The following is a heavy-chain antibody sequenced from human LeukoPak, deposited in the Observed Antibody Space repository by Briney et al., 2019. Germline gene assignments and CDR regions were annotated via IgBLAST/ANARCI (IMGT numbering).Heavy chain of an antibody. Sequence: PGGSLRLSCAASGFTFSRHWMTWVRQAPGKGLEWVASINSDGSEGYYADVVKGRFTISRDNAKNSLYLQINSLRAEDTAVYYCARSSYSSSSSVWGQGTMVTVSS. CDR3: ARSSYSSSSSV. D-gene: IGHD6-6*01. J-gene: IGHJ3*01. CDR2: INSDGSEG. CDR1: GFTFSRHW. V-gene: IGHV3-7*03.